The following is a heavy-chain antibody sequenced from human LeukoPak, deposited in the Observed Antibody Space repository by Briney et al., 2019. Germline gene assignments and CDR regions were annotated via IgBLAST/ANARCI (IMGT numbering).Heavy chain of an antibody. D-gene: IGHD3-22*01. CDR2: MYHTGSS. Sequence: PSETLSLTCAVYGGSFSGYYWSWIRQPPGKGLEWIANMYHTGSSYYNPSLKSRVTISIDTSKNLFSLRLSSVTAADTAVYYCMVGYDSSGYYNDGGQGILVTVSS. CDR3: MVGYDSSGYYND. CDR1: GGSFSGYY. V-gene: IGHV4-34*03. J-gene: IGHJ4*02.